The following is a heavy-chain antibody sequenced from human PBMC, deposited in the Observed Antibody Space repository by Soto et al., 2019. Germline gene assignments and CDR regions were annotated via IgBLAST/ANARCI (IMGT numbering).Heavy chain of an antibody. D-gene: IGHD2-2*01. CDR1: GFTFSSYA. CDR2: ISGSGGST. V-gene: IGHV3-23*01. J-gene: IGHJ4*02. CDR3: AKWGDIVVVPAATGGAFVDY. Sequence: GGSLRLSCAASGFTFSSYAMSWVRQAPGKGLEWVSAISGSGGSTYYADSVKGRFTISRDNSKNTLYLQMNSLRAEDTAVYYCAKWGDIVVVPAATGGAFVDYWGQGTLVTVSS.